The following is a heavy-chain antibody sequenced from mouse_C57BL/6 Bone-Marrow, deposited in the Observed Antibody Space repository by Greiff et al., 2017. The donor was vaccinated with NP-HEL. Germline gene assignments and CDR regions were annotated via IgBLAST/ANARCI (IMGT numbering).Heavy chain of an antibody. Sequence: EVQLVESGGGLVQPKGSLKLSCAASGFTFNTYAMHWVRQAPGKGLEWVARIRSKSSNYATYYADSVKDRFTISRDDSQSMLYLQMNNLKTEDTAMYYCVVYGNYVGNYAMDYWGQGTSVTVSS. D-gene: IGHD2-1*01. CDR1: GFTFNTYA. J-gene: IGHJ4*01. CDR3: VVYGNYVGNYAMDY. CDR2: IRSKSSNYAT. V-gene: IGHV10-3*01.